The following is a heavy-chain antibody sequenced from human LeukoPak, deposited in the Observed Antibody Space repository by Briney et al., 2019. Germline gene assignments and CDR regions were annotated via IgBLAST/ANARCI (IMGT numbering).Heavy chain of an antibody. CDR3: ARDVAGARSY. V-gene: IGHV3-74*01. CDR2: IDTDGRTT. J-gene: IGHJ4*02. CDR1: GYTFSSYW. D-gene: IGHD3-10*01. Sequence: GGSLRLSCAASGYTFSSYWMHWVRQAPGKGLVWVSRIDTDGRTTNYADSVRCRFTIYRDNVQITLYLQMNSLTAEDTAVYYCARDVAGARSYWGQGALVSVSS.